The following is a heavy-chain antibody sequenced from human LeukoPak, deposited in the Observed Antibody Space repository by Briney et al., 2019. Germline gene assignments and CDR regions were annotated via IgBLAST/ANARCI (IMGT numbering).Heavy chain of an antibody. V-gene: IGHV4-59*12. CDR2: IYYSGST. CDR3: ARGSLDIVATIDY. D-gene: IGHD5-12*01. Sequence: SETLSLTCTVSGGSISSYYWSWIRQPPGKGLEWIGYIYYSGSTNYNPSLKSRVTISVDTSKNQFSLKLSSVTAADTAVYYCARGSLDIVATIDYWGQGTLVTVSS. J-gene: IGHJ4*02. CDR1: GGSISSYY.